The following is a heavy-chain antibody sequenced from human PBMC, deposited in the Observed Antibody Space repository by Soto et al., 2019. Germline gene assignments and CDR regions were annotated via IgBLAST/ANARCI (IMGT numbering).Heavy chain of an antibody. D-gene: IGHD3-3*01. J-gene: IGHJ4*02. CDR2: INHSGST. CDR1: GGSFSGYY. Sequence: SETLSLTCAVYGGSFSGYYWSWIRQPPGKGLEWIGEINHSGSTNYNPSLKSRVTISVDTSKNQFSLKLSSVTAADTAVYYCARTHYDFWSGYYGAFDYWGQGTLVTVSS. CDR3: ARTHYDFWSGYYGAFDY. V-gene: IGHV4-34*01.